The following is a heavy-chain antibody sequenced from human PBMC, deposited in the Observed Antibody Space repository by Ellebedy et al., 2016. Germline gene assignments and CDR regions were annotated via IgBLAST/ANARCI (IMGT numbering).Heavy chain of an antibody. V-gene: IGHV3-72*01. J-gene: IGHJ5*02. Sequence: GESLKISCAASGLTFSDHHMDWVRQAPGKGLEWVGFIRGKVYGGTTEYAASVKGRFTISRDDSKNSLYLQMNSLKTEDTAVYYCTRGVGSGWFDPWGQGTLVTVSS. D-gene: IGHD2-15*01. CDR2: IRGKVYGGTT. CDR3: TRGVGSGWFDP. CDR1: GLTFSDHH.